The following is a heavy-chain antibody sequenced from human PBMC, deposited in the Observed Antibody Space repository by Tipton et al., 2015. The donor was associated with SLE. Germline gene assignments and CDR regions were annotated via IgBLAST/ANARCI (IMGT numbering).Heavy chain of an antibody. D-gene: IGHD3-3*02. V-gene: IGHV4-39*07. CDR3: ARAGSIYGADAFDI. CDR1: GGSISRTSYY. J-gene: IGHJ3*02. Sequence: TLSLTCSVSGGSISRTSYYWGWIRQSPGKGLEWIGSIYYSGTTYYSPSLKSRVTISVDTSKNQFSLNLRSVTAADTAVYYCARAGSIYGADAFDIWGHGTLVSASS. CDR2: IYYSGTT.